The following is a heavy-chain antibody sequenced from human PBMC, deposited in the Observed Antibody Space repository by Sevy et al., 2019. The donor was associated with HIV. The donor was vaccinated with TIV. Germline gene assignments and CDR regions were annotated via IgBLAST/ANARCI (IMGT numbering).Heavy chain of an antibody. CDR1: GYTFTGYY. CDR2: INPNSGGT. Sequence: ASVKVSCKASGYTFTGYYMHWVRQAPGQGLEWMGRINPNSGGTNYAQKFQGRVTMTRETTISTAYMELSRLRSDDTAVYYCARDFPPMVRGVIMEDYWGQGTLVTVSS. D-gene: IGHD3-10*01. J-gene: IGHJ4*02. CDR3: ARDFPPMVRGVIMEDY. V-gene: IGHV1-2*06.